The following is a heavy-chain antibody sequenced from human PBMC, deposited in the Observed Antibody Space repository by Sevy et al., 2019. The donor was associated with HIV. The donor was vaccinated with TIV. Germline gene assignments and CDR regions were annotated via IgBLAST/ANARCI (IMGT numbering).Heavy chain of an antibody. V-gene: IGHV3-7*01. Sequence: GGSLRLSCVASGFKSSMYWMSWVRQAPGKGLEWVANIKQDGSEKDYVDSVKGRFTISRDNSKNTLYLQMNSLRAEDTAMYYCARDPTIYASGWYYFDYWGQGTLVTVSS. CDR2: IKQDGSEK. CDR3: ARDPTIYASGWYYFDY. CDR1: GFKSSMYW. J-gene: IGHJ4*02. D-gene: IGHD6-19*01.